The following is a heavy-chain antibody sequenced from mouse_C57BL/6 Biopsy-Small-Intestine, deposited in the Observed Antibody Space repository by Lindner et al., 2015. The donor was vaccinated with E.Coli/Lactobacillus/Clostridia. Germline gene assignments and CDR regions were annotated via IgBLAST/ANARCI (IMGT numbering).Heavy chain of an antibody. D-gene: IGHD2-3*01. CDR3: VRLDGYYAFDH. V-gene: IGHV10-1*01. Sequence: ESGGGLVQPKGSLKLSCAASGFSFNTYAMNWVRQAPGKGLEWVARIRSKSNNYATYYADSVKDRFTISRDDSESMLYLQMNNLKTEDTAMYYCVRLDGYYAFDHWGQGTTLTVSS. CDR1: GFSFNTYA. J-gene: IGHJ2*01. CDR2: IRSKSNNYAT.